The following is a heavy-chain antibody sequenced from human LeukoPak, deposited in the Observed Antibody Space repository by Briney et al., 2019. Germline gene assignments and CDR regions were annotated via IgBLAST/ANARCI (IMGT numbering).Heavy chain of an antibody. CDR1: GFRFNSYS. Sequence: GGSLRLSCAASGFRFNSYSMIWVRQAPGKGLEWIAYTSSGGGSIHHADSVKGRFTISRDNAKNSLYLQMNSLRAEDTAVYYCARGGIVATISRPYYYYGMDVWGQGTTVTVSS. D-gene: IGHD5-12*01. CDR2: TSSGGGSI. J-gene: IGHJ6*02. V-gene: IGHV3-21*05. CDR3: ARGGIVATISRPYYYYGMDV.